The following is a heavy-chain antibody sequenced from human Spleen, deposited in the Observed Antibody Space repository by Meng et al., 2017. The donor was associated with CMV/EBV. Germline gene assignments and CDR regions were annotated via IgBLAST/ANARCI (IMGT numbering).Heavy chain of an antibody. CDR2: ISYDGSNK. CDR3: ARVLDRTTGYYYYYGMDV. CDR1: GFTLSSYA. V-gene: IGHV3-30*04. D-gene: IGHD4-11*01. J-gene: IGHJ6*02. Sequence: GGSLRLSCAASGFTLSSYAMHWVRQAQGKGLEWVAVISYDGSNKYYGDAVKGRFTITRDNSKDTVFLQMDSLRAEDKAVNYCARVLDRTTGYYYYYGMDVWGQGTTVTVSS.